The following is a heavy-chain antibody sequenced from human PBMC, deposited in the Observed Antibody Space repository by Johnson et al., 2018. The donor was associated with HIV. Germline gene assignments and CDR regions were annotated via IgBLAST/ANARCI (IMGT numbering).Heavy chain of an antibody. CDR1: GFTFDDYD. CDR3: ARAYYTFWSGYDAFDI. V-gene: IGHV3-30-3*01. J-gene: IGHJ3*02. CDR2: ISYDGTNK. Sequence: MQLVESGGGVARPGGSLRLSCAASGFTFDDYDMNWVRQAPGKGLEWVALISYDGTNKYYADSVKGRFTISRDNSKNTLYLQMNSLRAEDTAVYYCARAYYTFWSGYDAFDIWGQGTMVTVSS. D-gene: IGHD3-3*01.